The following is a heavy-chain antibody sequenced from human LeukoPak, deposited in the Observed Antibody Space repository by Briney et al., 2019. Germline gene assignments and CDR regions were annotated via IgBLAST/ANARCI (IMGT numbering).Heavy chain of an antibody. CDR1: GGSISSYY. D-gene: IGHD3-10*01. Sequence: SETLSLTCTVSGGSISSYYWSWIRQPAGKGLEWIGRIYTSGSTNYNPSLKSRVTMSVDTSKNQFSLKLSSVTAADTAVYYCARDPQRITMVRGVMFPDYGMDVWGQGTTVTVSS. CDR2: IYTSGST. J-gene: IGHJ6*02. V-gene: IGHV4-4*07. CDR3: ARDPQRITMVRGVMFPDYGMDV.